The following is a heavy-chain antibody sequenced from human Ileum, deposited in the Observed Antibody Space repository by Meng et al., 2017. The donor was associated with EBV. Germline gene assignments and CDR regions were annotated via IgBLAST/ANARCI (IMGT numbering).Heavy chain of an antibody. D-gene: IGHD3-22*01. CDR2: IYYSGST. CDR1: GGSISSSSYY. J-gene: IGHJ4*02. CDR3: ARDYYYDSSPTPDY. Sequence: LQLQESGPGLVKPSETLSLTCTVSGGSISSSSYYWGWIRQPPGKGLEWIGSIYYSGSTYYNPSLKRRVTISVDTSKNQLSLKLSSVTAADTAAYYCARDYYYDSSPTPDYWGQGTLVTVSS. V-gene: IGHV4-39*07.